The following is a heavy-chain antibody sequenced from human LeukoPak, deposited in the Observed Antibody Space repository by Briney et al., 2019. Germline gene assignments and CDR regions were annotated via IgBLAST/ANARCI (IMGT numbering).Heavy chain of an antibody. J-gene: IGHJ4*02. CDR2: IYYSGST. Sequence: SETLSLTCTVSGGSISSSSYYWGWIRQPPGKGLEWIGSIYYSGSTYYNPSLKSRVTISVDTSKNQFSLKLSSVTAADTAVYYCARGGNYGSLYYWGQGTLVTVSS. CDR3: ARGGNYGSLYY. D-gene: IGHD4-11*01. CDR1: GGSISSSSYY. V-gene: IGHV4-39*01.